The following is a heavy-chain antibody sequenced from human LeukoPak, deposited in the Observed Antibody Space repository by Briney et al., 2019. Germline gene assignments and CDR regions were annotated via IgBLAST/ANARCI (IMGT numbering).Heavy chain of an antibody. J-gene: IGHJ4*02. CDR1: GGSINSSSYY. CDR3: AREQYSYGYFLTYYFDY. V-gene: IGHV4-39*07. Sequence: KPSETLSLTCTVSGGSINSSSYYWGWIRQPPGKGLEWIGSIYYSGSTYYNPSLKSRVTISVDTSKNQFSLKLSSVTAADTAVYYCAREQYSYGYFLTYYFDYWGQGTLVTVSS. D-gene: IGHD5-18*01. CDR2: IYYSGST.